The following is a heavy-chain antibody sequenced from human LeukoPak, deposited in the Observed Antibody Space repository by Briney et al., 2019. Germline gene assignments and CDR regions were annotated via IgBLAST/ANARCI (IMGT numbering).Heavy chain of an antibody. CDR2: ITGTAVET. J-gene: IGHJ4*02. CDR3: AKVAKYYYGSETYYFFEH. Sequence: GGSLRLSCAASGFIFNNYVMSWVRQAPGKGLEWVSAITGTAVETYYVDSVKGRFTISRDNAKNSLYLQMNSLRVEDTAVYYCAKVAKYYYGSETYYFFEHWGQGTPVTASS. V-gene: IGHV3-23*01. CDR1: GFIFNNYV. D-gene: IGHD3-10*01.